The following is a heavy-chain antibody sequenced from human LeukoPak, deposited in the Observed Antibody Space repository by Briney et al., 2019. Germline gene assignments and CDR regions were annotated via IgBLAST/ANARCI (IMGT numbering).Heavy chain of an antibody. V-gene: IGHV3-53*01. Sequence: GGSLRLSCAASGFIVSSNYMSWVRQAPERGLEWVAVLYSDGSAYYADSVKGRFTISRDNSKNTLYLQMNSLRAEDTAVYYCARAKPKNMVRGLIMRRESRYYFDYWGQGTLVTVSS. CDR1: GFIVSSNY. D-gene: IGHD3-10*01. CDR2: LYSDGSA. J-gene: IGHJ4*02. CDR3: ARAKPKNMVRGLIMRRESRYYFDY.